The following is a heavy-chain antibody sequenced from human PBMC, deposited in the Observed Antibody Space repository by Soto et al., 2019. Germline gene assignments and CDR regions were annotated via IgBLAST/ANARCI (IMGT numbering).Heavy chain of an antibody. V-gene: IGHV3-30-3*01. Sequence: QRLSCATSGFTFNTFAMHWVRHAPGKGLEWLGVISYDGSHKYYADSVKGRIIISRDNSKNTLYLQMKALRGEDTAVYYCARDRADGLRSFDWLCLDYWGQGTLVTVS. D-gene: IGHD3-9*01. CDR3: ARDRADGLRSFDWLCLDY. CDR2: ISYDGSHK. J-gene: IGHJ4*02. CDR1: GFTFNTFA.